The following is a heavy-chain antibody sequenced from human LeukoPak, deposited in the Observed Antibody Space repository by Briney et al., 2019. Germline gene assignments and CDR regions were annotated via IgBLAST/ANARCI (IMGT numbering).Heavy chain of an antibody. D-gene: IGHD3-9*01. CDR2: INHSGST. V-gene: IGHV4-34*01. Sequence: GSLRLSCAASGFTFSSYAMSWVRQPPGKGLEWIGEINHSGSTNYNPSPKSRVTISVDTSKNQFSLRLSSVTAADTAVYYCARITIFPPVYYYYGMDVWGQGTTVTVSS. J-gene: IGHJ6*02. CDR3: ARITIFPPVYYYYGMDV. CDR1: GFTFSSYA.